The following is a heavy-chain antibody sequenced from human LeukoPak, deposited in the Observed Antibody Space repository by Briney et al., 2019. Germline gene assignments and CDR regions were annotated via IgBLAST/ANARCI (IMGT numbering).Heavy chain of an antibody. J-gene: IGHJ4*02. CDR2: TYYRSKWYN. Sequence: SQTLSLTCAIYGDSVSSNSAAWNWIRQSPSRGLEWLVRTYYRSKWYNDYAVSVKSRITINPDTSKNQFSLQLNSVTPEDTAVYYCARDDGGSYYEAAPFDYWGQGTLVTVSS. CDR1: GDSVSSNSAA. CDR3: ARDDGGSYYEAAPFDY. V-gene: IGHV6-1*01. D-gene: IGHD1-26*01.